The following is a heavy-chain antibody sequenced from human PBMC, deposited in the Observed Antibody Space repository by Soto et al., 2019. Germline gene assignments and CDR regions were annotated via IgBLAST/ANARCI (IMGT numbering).Heavy chain of an antibody. D-gene: IGHD2-2*01. CDR2: IIPIFGTA. V-gene: IGHV1-69*01. J-gene: IGHJ6*02. CDR3: ARSQGSSSSLDIYYYYYYGMDV. Sequence: QVQLVQSGAEVKKPGSSVKVSCKAPGGTFSSYAISWVRQAPGQGLEWMGGIIPIFGTAKYAQKFQGRVTITADESTSAGYMKLSSMRSEDTAVYYCARSQGSSSSLDIYYYYYYGMDVWGQGTKVTVSS. CDR1: GGTFSSYA.